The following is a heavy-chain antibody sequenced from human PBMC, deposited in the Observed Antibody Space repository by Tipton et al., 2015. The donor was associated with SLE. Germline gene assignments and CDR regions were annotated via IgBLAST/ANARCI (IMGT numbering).Heavy chain of an antibody. J-gene: IGHJ4*02. Sequence: SLRLSCAASGFTFSSYAMSWVRQAPGKGLEWVSAISGSGGSTYDADSVKGRFTISRDNSKNTLYLQMNSLRAEDTAVYYCAKALISGATVTTDYFDYWGQGTLVTVSS. V-gene: IGHV3-23*01. CDR2: ISGSGGST. D-gene: IGHD4-17*01. CDR1: GFTFSSYA. CDR3: AKALISGATVTTDYFDY.